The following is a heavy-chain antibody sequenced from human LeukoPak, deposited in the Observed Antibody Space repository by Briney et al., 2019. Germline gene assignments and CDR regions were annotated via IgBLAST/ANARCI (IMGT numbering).Heavy chain of an antibody. CDR3: ARRRSSTSDAVDI. CDR2: INPSYSDT. J-gene: IGHJ3*02. CDR1: GYIFTHYW. Sequence: GESLKISCKGSGYIFTHYWIGWVSQIPGKGLEWMGRINPSYSDTRYSPSFQGQVLISADKSISTAYLHWGSLKASDTAMYFCARRRSSTSDAVDIWGQGTMVTVS. V-gene: IGHV5-51*01.